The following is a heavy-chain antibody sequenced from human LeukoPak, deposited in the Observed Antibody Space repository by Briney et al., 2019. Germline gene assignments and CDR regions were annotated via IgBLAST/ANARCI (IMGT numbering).Heavy chain of an antibody. CDR3: ARDGPYYYGSGSYDQSFDY. Sequence: GGSLRLTCTISGFTVSTALMDWVRQAPGKGLEWVSLIYDDGRTVYADSVRGRFTISRDNAKNSLYLQMNSLRAEDTAVYYCARDGPYYYGSGSYDQSFDYWGQGTLVTVSS. CDR1: GFTVSTAL. J-gene: IGHJ4*02. D-gene: IGHD3-10*01. V-gene: IGHV3-66*01. CDR2: IYDDGRT.